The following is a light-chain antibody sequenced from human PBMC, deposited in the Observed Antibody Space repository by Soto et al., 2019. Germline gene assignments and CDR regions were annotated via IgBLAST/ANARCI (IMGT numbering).Light chain of an antibody. V-gene: IGKV1-39*01. Sequence: DIQMTQSPSSLSASVGDRVTITCRASQSIDSYLNWYQQKPGKAPQLLIYAASRLHSGIPSRVSGRESGTDFTLTISSLQHEDFATYFCQQSYTSPPPFGQGTRLEIK. CDR3: QQSYTSPPP. CDR1: QSIDSY. CDR2: AAS. J-gene: IGKJ5*01.